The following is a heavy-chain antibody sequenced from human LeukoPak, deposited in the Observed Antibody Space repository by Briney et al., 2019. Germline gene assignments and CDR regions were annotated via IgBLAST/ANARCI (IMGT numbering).Heavy chain of an antibody. Sequence: PGRSLRLSCAAAGLTFEDYAMHWVRQAPGKGLEWVSGISWNSGSIGYADSVKGRFTISRDNAKNSLYLQMNSLRAEDTALYYCAKDTDYYDSSGIFDYWGQGTLVTVSS. D-gene: IGHD3-22*01. J-gene: IGHJ4*02. CDR2: ISWNSGSI. CDR3: AKDTDYYDSSGIFDY. V-gene: IGHV3-9*01. CDR1: GLTFEDYA.